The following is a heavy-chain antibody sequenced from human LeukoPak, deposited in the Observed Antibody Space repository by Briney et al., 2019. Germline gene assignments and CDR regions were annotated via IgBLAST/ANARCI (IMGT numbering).Heavy chain of an antibody. CDR2: IIPIFGTA. J-gene: IGHJ4*02. CDR3: ARDTGS. CDR1: GYTLTELS. V-gene: IGHV1-69*13. Sequence: SVKVSCKVSGYTLTELSMHWVRQAPGQGLEWMGGIIPIFGTANYAQKFQGRVTITADESTSTAYMELSSLRSEDTAVYYCARDTGSWGQGTLVTVSS. D-gene: IGHD3-10*01.